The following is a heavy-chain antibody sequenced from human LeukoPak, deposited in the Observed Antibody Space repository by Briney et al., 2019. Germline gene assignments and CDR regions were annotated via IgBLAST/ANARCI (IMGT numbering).Heavy chain of an antibody. Sequence: PSETLSLTCTVSGGSISSYYWSWIRQPPGKGLEWIGEINHSGSTNYNPSLKSRVTISVDTSKNQFSLKLSSVTAADTAVYYCARRRGYYGSGSLDYWGQGTLVTVSS. CDR2: INHSGST. CDR1: GGSISSYY. J-gene: IGHJ4*02. CDR3: ARRRGYYGSGSLDY. D-gene: IGHD3-10*01. V-gene: IGHV4-34*01.